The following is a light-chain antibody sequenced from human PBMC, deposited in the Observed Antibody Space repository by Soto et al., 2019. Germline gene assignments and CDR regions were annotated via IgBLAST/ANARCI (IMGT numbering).Light chain of an antibody. CDR2: DAS. CDR3: QQYDVLPIT. J-gene: IGKJ5*01. CDR1: QSVRSER. V-gene: IGKV3-20*01. Sequence: IVLTQSPDNLSLSPGERATLSCRASQSVRSERLAWYQQKPGQAPRLVIFDASFRATGFPQRFSGSGSGTDFTLTITRLEPEDFAVYYCQQYDVLPITFGLGTRLEIK.